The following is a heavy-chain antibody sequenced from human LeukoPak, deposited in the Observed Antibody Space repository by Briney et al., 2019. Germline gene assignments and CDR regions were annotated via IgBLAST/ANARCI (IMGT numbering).Heavy chain of an antibody. D-gene: IGHD3-10*01. CDR3: VRWYYYGSGRRQFDY. J-gene: IGHJ4*02. Sequence: SETLSLTCTVSGDSNSSGDYYWNWIRQPPGKGLEWIGYIYYSGSTNYNPSLRSRVTMSVDASKSQFSLKLNSVTVADTALYYCVRWYYYGSGRRQFDYWGQGTLVTVSS. CDR1: GDSNSSGDYY. V-gene: IGHV4-30-4*01. CDR2: IYYSGST.